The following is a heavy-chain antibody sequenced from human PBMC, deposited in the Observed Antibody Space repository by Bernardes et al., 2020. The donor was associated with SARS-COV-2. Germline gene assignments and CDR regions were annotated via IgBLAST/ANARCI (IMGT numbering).Heavy chain of an antibody. CDR3: ARQWKKETAGSADPPDY. CDR2: IYYSGTT. Sequence: GSLRLSCAASGFTFSRYSMNWVRQAPGKGLEWIATIYYSGTTYYNPSLKSRVAISADTSKNQFSLRLTSVTAADTAVYYCARQWKKETAGSADPPDYWGPGTLVTVSS. D-gene: IGHD3-10*01. V-gene: IGHV4-39*01. CDR1: GFTFSRYSMN. J-gene: IGHJ4*02.